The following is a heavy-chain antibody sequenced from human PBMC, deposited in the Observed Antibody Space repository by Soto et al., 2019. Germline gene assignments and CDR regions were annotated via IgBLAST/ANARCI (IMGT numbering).Heavy chain of an antibody. CDR1: GFTFSDYA. D-gene: IGHD6-19*01. CDR3: AKGGRQWLVTSDFNY. Sequence: VQLVESGGGVVQPGRSLRLSCAASGFTFSDYAMHWVGQAPGKGLEWVAVVSHDGRNTHYADSVKGRFTIPRDSSKNTVSLETTSLRAEDTAVYYCAKGGRQWLVTSDFNYWGQGALVTVSS. CDR2: VSHDGRNT. J-gene: IGHJ4*02. V-gene: IGHV3-30*18.